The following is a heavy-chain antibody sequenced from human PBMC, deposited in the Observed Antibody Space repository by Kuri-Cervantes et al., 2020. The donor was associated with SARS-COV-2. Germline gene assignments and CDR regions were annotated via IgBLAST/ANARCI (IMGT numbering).Heavy chain of an antibody. J-gene: IGHJ4*02. CDR2: INHSGST. D-gene: IGHD5-12*01. Sequence: GSLRLSCAVYGGSFSGYYWSWIRQPPGKGLEWIGEINHSGSTNYNPSLKSRVTISVDTSKNQFSLKLSSVTAADTAVYYCARLLPIVATTNYFDYWGQGTLVTVS. CDR3: ARLLPIVATTNYFDY. CDR1: GGSFSGYY. V-gene: IGHV4-34*01.